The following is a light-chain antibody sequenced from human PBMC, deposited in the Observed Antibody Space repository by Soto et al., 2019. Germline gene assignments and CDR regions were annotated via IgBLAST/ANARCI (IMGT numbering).Light chain of an antibody. CDR1: QTISSW. V-gene: IGKV1-5*03. CDR2: NAS. CDR3: QQDNSYSVA. Sequence: TQSRSLVYRVSITCRASQTISSWLAWYQQKPGKAPKLLIYNASTLKSGVPSRFSGSGSGTEFTLTISSLQPDDFATYYCQQDNSYSVAFGQGTNVDI. J-gene: IGKJ1*01.